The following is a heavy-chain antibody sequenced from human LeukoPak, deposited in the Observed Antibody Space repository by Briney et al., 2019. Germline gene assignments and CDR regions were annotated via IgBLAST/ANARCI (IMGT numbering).Heavy chain of an antibody. Sequence: PSETLSLTCAVYGGSFSGYYWSWIRQPPGKGLEWIGEINHSGSTNYNPSLKSRVTISVDTSKNQFSLKLSSVTAADTAVYYCARFRHYGSGSYYTNRQGRYFDYWDQGTLVTVSS. CDR3: ARFRHYGSGSYYTNRQGRYFDY. CDR1: GGSFSGYY. V-gene: IGHV4-34*01. CDR2: INHSGST. J-gene: IGHJ4*02. D-gene: IGHD3-10*01.